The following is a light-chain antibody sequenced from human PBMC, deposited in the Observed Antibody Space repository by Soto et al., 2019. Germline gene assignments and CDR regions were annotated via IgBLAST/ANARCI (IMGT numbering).Light chain of an antibody. V-gene: IGLV2-14*01. CDR2: DVS. CDR1: SSDVGGYNY. J-gene: IGLJ1*01. CDR3: SSYTSSSTGYV. Sequence: QSALTQPASVSGSPGQSITISCTGTSSDVGGYNYVSWYQQHPGKAPKLMIYDVSNRPSGVSNRFSGSKSGNTASLTISGLQAEDEADYYCSSYTSSSTGYVFGPGTQLTVL.